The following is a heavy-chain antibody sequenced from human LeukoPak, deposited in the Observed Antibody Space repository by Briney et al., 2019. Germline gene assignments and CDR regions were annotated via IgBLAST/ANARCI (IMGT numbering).Heavy chain of an antibody. CDR2: ISHEGDS. CDR1: GVSLRGYY. J-gene: IGHJ6*03. Sequence: SETLSLTCALYGVSLRGYYWSWIRQSPEKGLEWIGEISHEGDSIYNPSLKSRLTLSVDMSKNQFSLKLRSVTAADTAVYYCARGRNYVSDYYFDVWGKGTTVIVSS. CDR3: ARGRNYVSDYYFDV. V-gene: IGHV4-34*01. D-gene: IGHD1-7*01.